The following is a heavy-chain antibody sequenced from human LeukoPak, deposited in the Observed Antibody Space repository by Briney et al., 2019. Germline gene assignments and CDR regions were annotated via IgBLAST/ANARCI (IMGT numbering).Heavy chain of an antibody. CDR2: IYSSGGP. D-gene: IGHD5-18*01. Sequence: SETLSLTCTVSGASISPFYWSWIRQIPGKGLEWMGYIYSSGGPIYNPSVRSRVTMSLDTSQNQVSLHLSSVTAADTAVYYCARTLRVDTVIFFDSWGPGTLVTVSS. CDR3: ARTLRVDTVIFFDS. J-gene: IGHJ4*02. V-gene: IGHV4-59*08. CDR1: GASISPFY.